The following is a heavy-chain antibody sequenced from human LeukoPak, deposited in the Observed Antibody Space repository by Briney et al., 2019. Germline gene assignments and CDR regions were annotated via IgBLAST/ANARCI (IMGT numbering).Heavy chain of an antibody. D-gene: IGHD3-9*01. J-gene: IGHJ6*02. V-gene: IGHV4-59*01. Sequence: SETLSLTCTVSGGSISSYYWSWIRQPPGKGLEWIGYIYYSGSTNYNPSLKSRVTISVDTSKNQFSLKLSSVTAADTAVYYCARGSGYDILTGYLGGGYYYYYGMDVWGQGTTVTVSS. CDR2: IYYSGST. CDR3: ARGSGYDILTGYLGGGYYYYYGMDV. CDR1: GGSISSYY.